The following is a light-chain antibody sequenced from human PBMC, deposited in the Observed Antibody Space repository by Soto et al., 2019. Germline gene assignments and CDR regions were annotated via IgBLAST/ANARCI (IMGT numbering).Light chain of an antibody. J-gene: IGKJ3*01. V-gene: IGKV1-33*01. CDR1: HGITSY. Sequence: DIQMTQSPSSLSASVGDRVTITCQASHGITSYLSWYQHKPGKAPKLGIYDASILEAGVPSSFSGTGCGTDFTFPITSLNPEDVATYYCQKCDYLPIFGPGTTVDFK. CDR3: QKCDYLPI. CDR2: DAS.